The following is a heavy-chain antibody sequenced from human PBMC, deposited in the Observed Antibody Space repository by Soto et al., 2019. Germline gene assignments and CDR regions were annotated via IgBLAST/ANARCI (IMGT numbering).Heavy chain of an antibody. J-gene: IGHJ6*02. CDR1: GFTFSSYA. Sequence: GGSLRLSCAASGFTFSSYAMSWVRQAPGKGLEWVSAISGSGGSTYYADSVKGRFTISRDNSKNTLYLQMNSLRAEDTAVYYCADSGRVGATWYYYGMDVWGQGTTVTVSS. D-gene: IGHD1-26*01. CDR2: ISGSGGST. CDR3: ADSGRVGATWYYYGMDV. V-gene: IGHV3-23*01.